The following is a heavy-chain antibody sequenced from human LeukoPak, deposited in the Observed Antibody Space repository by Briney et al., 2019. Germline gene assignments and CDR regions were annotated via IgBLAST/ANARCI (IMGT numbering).Heavy chain of an antibody. Sequence: GGSLRLSCAASGFTFSDYYMSWIRQAPGKGLEWVSYISSSGSTIYYADSVKGRFTISRDNAKNSLYLQMNSLRAEDTAAYYCARGSGELSYYYYMDVWGKGTTVTVSS. CDR3: ARGSGELSYYYYMDV. D-gene: IGHD3-10*01. CDR2: ISSSGSTI. J-gene: IGHJ6*03. V-gene: IGHV3-11*04. CDR1: GFTFSDYY.